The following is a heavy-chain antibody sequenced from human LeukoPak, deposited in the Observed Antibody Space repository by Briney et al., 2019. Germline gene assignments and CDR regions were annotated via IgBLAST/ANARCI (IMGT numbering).Heavy chain of an antibody. CDR2: TNSDGSST. Sequence: GGSLRLSCAASGFTLSSYEMNWVRQAPGKGLVWVSRTNSDGSSTSYADSVKGRFTISRDNAKNTLYMQLNSLIAEDTAVYYCARETFDPWGQGTLVIVSS. V-gene: IGHV3-74*01. CDR3: ARETFDP. J-gene: IGHJ5*02. CDR1: GFTLSSYE.